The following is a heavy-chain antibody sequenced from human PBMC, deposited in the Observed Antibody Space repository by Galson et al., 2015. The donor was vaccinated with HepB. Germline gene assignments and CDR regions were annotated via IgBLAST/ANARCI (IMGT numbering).Heavy chain of an antibody. CDR2: ISGSGGST. J-gene: IGHJ4*02. CDR3: AKDARPYYYGSGSYIDY. D-gene: IGHD3-10*01. CDR1: GFTFSSYA. V-gene: IGHV3-23*01. Sequence: SLRLSCAASGFTFSSYAMSWVRQAPGKGLEWVSAISGSGGSTYYADSVKGRFTISRDNPKNTLYLQMNSLRAEDTAVYYCAKDARPYYYGSGSYIDYWGQGTLVTVSS.